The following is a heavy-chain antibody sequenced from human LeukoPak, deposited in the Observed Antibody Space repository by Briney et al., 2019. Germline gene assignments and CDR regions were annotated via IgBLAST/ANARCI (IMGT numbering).Heavy chain of an antibody. CDR1: GGSISRYY. CDR3: ARRPRGDYKAWFDP. J-gene: IGHJ5*02. V-gene: IGHV4-39*01. Sequence: PSETLSLTCTVSGGSISRYYWGWIRQPPGKGLEWIGSIYYSGSTYYNPSLKSRVTISVDTSKNQFSLKVRSVTAADTAVYYCARRPRGDYKAWFDPWGQGTLVTVSS. D-gene: IGHD5-24*01. CDR2: IYYSGST.